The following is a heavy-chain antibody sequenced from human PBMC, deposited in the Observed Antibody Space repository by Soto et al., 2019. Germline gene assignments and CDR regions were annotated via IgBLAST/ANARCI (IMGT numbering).Heavy chain of an antibody. CDR3: PRNPPHYDDPAEYFQH. V-gene: IGHV4-30-4*01. Sequence: QVQLQESGPGLVKPSQTLSLTCTVSGGSISSGDYYWSWIRQPPGKGLEWIGYIYYSGSTYYNPSLKSRVTIPVDTSKNQFSLKLSSVNAADTAVHHYPRNPPHYDDPAEYFQHWGQGTLVTVSS. CDR1: GGSISSGDYY. CDR2: IYYSGST. D-gene: IGHD4-17*01. J-gene: IGHJ1*01.